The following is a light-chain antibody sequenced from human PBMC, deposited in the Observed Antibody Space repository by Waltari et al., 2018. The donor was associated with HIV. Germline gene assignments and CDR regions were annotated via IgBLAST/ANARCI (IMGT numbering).Light chain of an antibody. V-gene: IGLV2-14*01. J-gene: IGLJ2*01. CDR3: TSFRPTSAPVV. CDR2: AVT. Sequence: QPALTQPAAVSGSPGQSITISCTGTSSDVGGYNYVSWFLQRPGQAPKLMIYAVTHRPSGVSNRFSGSKSANTASLTISGLQVEDEGDYYCTSFRPTSAPVVFGGGTKLTVL. CDR1: SSDVGGYNY.